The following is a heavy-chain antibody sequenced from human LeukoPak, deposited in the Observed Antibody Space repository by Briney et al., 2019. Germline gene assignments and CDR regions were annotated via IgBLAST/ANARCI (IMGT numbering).Heavy chain of an antibody. V-gene: IGHV1-69*04. D-gene: IGHD3-22*01. Sequence: GASVKVSCKASGGTFSSYAISWVRQAPGQGLEWMGRIIPILGIANYAQKFQGSVTITADKSTSTAYMELSSLRSEDTAVYYCARDVGYYYDSSGYQSLGYWGQGTLVTVSS. CDR3: ARDVGYYYDSSGYQSLGY. CDR2: IIPILGIA. J-gene: IGHJ4*02. CDR1: GGTFSSYA.